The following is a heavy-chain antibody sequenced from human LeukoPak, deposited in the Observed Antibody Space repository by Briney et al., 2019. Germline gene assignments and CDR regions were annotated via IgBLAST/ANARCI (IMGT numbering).Heavy chain of an antibody. CDR3: AKTPDHRGYFAAFDY. J-gene: IGHJ4*02. V-gene: IGHV3-53*01. CDR2: IHTSGDT. D-gene: IGHD3-22*01. Sequence: GGSLRLSCAASGLTGSHNYVSWVRQAPGKGLEWVSAIHTSGDTYYADSVKGRFTISRDNSKNTVYLQMNSLRAEDTAIYYCAKTPDHRGYFAAFDYWGQGTLVTVSS. CDR1: GLTGSHNY.